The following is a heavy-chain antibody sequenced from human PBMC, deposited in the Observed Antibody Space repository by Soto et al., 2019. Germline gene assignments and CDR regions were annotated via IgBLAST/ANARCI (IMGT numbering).Heavy chain of an antibody. D-gene: IGHD3-3*01. Sequence: HVQLHQWGAGLLKPSETLSLTCAVYGGSFINYSYSWIRQAPGKGLEWIGEVNHSGKTDYNPSLKSLGTISVDTSKNQFSLKLISVTAADTAVYYCAAMYYDFWSATLNSAYWGQGTPVTVSS. CDR1: GGSFINYS. J-gene: IGHJ4*02. CDR3: AAMYYDFWSATLNSAY. V-gene: IGHV4-34*01. CDR2: VNHSGKT.